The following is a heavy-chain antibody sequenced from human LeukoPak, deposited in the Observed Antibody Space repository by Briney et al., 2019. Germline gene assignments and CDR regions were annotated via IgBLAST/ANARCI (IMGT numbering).Heavy chain of an antibody. J-gene: IGHJ6*02. D-gene: IGHD2-2*01. CDR1: GGSISSYY. V-gene: IGHV4-59*01. CDR2: IYYIGST. Sequence: PSETLSLTCTVSGGSISSYYWSWIRQPPGKGLEWIGYIYYIGSTNYNLSLKSRVTISVDTSKNQFSLKLSSVTAADTAVYYCARVLSSTRGYYYYYGMDVWGQGTTVTVSS. CDR3: ARVLSSTRGYYYYYGMDV.